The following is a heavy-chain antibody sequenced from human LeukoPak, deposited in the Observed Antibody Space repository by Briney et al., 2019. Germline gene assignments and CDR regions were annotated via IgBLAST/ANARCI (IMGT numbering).Heavy chain of an antibody. V-gene: IGHV4-34*01. CDR1: GGSFSGYY. Sequence: ETLSLTCAVYGGSFSGYYWSWIRQPPGKGLEWIGEINHSGSTNYNPSLKSRVTISVDTSKNQFSLKLSSVTAVDTALYYCARVDPALRFLEWLYPDAGGQGTLVTVSS. CDR2: INHSGST. J-gene: IGHJ5*02. D-gene: IGHD3-3*01. CDR3: ARVDPALRFLEWLYPDA.